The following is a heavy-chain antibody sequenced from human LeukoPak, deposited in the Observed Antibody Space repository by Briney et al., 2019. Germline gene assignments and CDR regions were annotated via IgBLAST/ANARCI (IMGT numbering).Heavy chain of an antibody. CDR2: ISGSGGSI. Sequence: GGSLRLSCAASGFTFSNYAMNWVRQAPGKGLEWVSAISGSGGSIYYADSAKGRFTFSRDNSKNTLYLQMNSLRAEDTAVYYCARGLYSSSPWGQGILVTVSS. J-gene: IGHJ4*02. V-gene: IGHV3-23*01. CDR1: GFTFSNYA. D-gene: IGHD6-6*01. CDR3: ARGLYSSSP.